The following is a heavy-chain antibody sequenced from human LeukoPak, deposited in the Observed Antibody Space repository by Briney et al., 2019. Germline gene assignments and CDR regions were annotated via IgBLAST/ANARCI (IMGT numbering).Heavy chain of an antibody. CDR1: GGSISSSSYY. CDR2: IYYSGNT. CDR3: ARMWFGELLSDDYYYYMDV. V-gene: IGHV4-39*01. D-gene: IGHD3-10*01. J-gene: IGHJ6*03. Sequence: ETLSLTCTVSGGSISSSSYYWGWIRQPPGKGLEWIGNIYYSGNTYYTPSLKSRVTISVDTSKNQFSLKLSSVTAADTAVYYCARMWFGELLSDDYYYYMDVWGKGTTVTISS.